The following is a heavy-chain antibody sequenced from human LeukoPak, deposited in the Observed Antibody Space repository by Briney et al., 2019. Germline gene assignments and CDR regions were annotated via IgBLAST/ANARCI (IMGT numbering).Heavy chain of an antibody. CDR1: GYSISSGYY. CDR2: IYRRGST. V-gene: IGHV4-38-2*02. Sequence: SETLSLTCTVSGYSISSGYYWGWIRQSPGKGLEWIGNIYRRGSTHYNPSLKSRVTISMDTSKNQFTLKLSSVTAADTAVYYCARDVRNYYDSSGYYLFDYWGQGTLVTVSS. J-gene: IGHJ4*02. CDR3: ARDVRNYYDSSGYYLFDY. D-gene: IGHD3-22*01.